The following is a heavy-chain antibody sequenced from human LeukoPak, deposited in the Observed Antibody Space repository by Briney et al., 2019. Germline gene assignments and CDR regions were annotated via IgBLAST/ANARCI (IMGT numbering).Heavy chain of an antibody. CDR2: IFYNGNT. J-gene: IGHJ3*02. CDR1: GGSISIGGYY. D-gene: IGHD3-22*01. Sequence: PSETLSLTCTLSGGSISIGGYYWSWIRQHPGKGLEWIGYIFYNGNTSYNPSVKSRLTISGDTSENQVSLKLSSVTAADTAVYYCVRNFDSYNAFDIWGQGTMVTVSS. CDR3: VRNFDSYNAFDI. V-gene: IGHV4-31*03.